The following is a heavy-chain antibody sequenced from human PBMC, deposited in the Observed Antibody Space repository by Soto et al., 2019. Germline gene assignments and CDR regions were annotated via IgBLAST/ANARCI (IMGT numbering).Heavy chain of an antibody. CDR3: ARYGSGSYYNPHSSDMDV. J-gene: IGHJ6*02. D-gene: IGHD3-10*01. Sequence: EVQLVESGGGLVQPGESLRLACAASGLTVNNNYMSWVRQAPGRGLEWVSVIFGGGSTYYADSVKGRFTISRDNSKNTLYLQMNSLRAEDTGVYYCARYGSGSYYNPHSSDMDVWGQGTTVTVSS. CDR2: IFGGGST. V-gene: IGHV3-66*01. CDR1: GLTVNNNY.